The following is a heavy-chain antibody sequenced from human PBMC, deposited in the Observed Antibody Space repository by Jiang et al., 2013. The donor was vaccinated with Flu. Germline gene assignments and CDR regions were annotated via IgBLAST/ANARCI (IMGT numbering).Heavy chain of an antibody. V-gene: IGHV3-23*04. CDR3: AKDSAVAYYFDY. D-gene: IGHD6-19*01. J-gene: IGHJ4*02. CDR2: ISGSGVIT. CDR1: GFTFNNYA. Sequence: QLVESGGGLVQPGGSLRLSCAASGFTFNNYAMSWVRQAPGKGLEWVSTISGSGVITYYADSVKGRFTISRDNSKNTLYLQMNSLRADDTAVYYCAKDSAVAYYFDYWGQGALVTVSS.